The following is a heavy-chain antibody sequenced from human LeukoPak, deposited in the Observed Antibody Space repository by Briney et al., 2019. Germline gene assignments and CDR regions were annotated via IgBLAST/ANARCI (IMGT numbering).Heavy chain of an antibody. CDR1: GGSISSSTYY. J-gene: IGHJ4*02. CDR3: ARGVGQQLVSNADSDD. CDR2: IYHSGRT. D-gene: IGHD6-13*01. Sequence: KPSETLSLTCTVSGGSISSSTYYWGWIRQPPGKGLEWIGNIYHSGRTHYNPSLKSRVTIFVDTSKNQFSLKLSSVTAADTAVYYCARGVGQQLVSNADSDDWGQGTLVTVSS. V-gene: IGHV4-39*07.